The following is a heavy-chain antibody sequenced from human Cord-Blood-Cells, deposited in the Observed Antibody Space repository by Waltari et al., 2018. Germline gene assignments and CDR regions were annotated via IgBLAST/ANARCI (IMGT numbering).Heavy chain of an antibody. CDR1: GYTFTGSY. Sequence: QVQLVQSGAEVKKPGASVKVSCKAFGYTFTGSYLPWVRQATGQGLEWMGWINPNSGGTNYAQKFQGRVTMTRDTSISTAYMELSRLRSDDTAVYYCARERVVRGVMWCFDIWGQGTMVTVSS. V-gene: IGHV1-2*02. CDR3: ARERVVRGVMWCFDI. J-gene: IGHJ3*02. CDR2: INPNSGGT. D-gene: IGHD3-10*01.